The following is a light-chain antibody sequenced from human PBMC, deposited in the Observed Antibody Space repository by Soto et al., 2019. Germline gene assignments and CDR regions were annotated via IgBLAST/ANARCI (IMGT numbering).Light chain of an antibody. Sequence: VLTQSPATLSLSPRERATLSCSASQNVNINLAWYQQNPGQAPRLVIYDASHIATGIPARFSGSGSGTDFTLTIRSLETDAFAVYYCQQRRQWPPDFGQGTRLAI. V-gene: IGKV3-11*01. CDR3: QQRRQWPPD. CDR2: DAS. J-gene: IGKJ5*01. CDR1: QNVNIN.